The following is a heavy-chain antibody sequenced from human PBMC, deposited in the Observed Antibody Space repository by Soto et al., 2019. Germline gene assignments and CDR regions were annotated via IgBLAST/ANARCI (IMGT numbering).Heavy chain of an antibody. CDR2: VYHSGTT. J-gene: IGHJ4*02. D-gene: IGHD3-10*01. CDR3: ARHNYGSGSTYFDY. CDR1: AGSIRTYR. Sequence: SEALSVTCTVSAGSIRTYRWRWIRQSPGKGPEWIGYVYHSGTTNYNPSLESRVTMSLDTSKNQFSLRLNSMTAADTAVYYCARHNYGSGSTYFDYWGQGTLVTVS. V-gene: IGHV4-59*08.